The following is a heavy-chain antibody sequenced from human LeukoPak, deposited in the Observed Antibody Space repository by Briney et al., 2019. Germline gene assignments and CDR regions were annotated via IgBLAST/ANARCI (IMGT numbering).Heavy chain of an antibody. V-gene: IGHV3-66*01. Sequence: PGRSLRLSCAASGFTVSSNYMSWVRQAPGKGLEWVSVIYSGGSTYYADSVKGRFTISRDNSKNTLYLQMNSLRAEDTAVYYCASFTAMGPFDYWGQGTLVTVSS. CDR2: IYSGGST. CDR1: GFTVSSNY. CDR3: ASFTAMGPFDY. D-gene: IGHD5-18*01. J-gene: IGHJ4*02.